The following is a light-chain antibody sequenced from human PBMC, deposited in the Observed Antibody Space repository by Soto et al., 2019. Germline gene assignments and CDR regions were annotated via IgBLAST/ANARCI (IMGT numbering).Light chain of an antibody. CDR3: QQHNGYSERM. V-gene: IGKV1-5*01. CDR1: QSISTW. CDR2: GAS. J-gene: IGKJ1*01. Sequence: DIQMTQSPSTLSASAGDRVTITCRASQSISTWLAWYQQKPGKAPKLLIYGASSLASGVPSRFSGSGSGTEFTLTISRLQPDDFATSYCQQHNGYSERMFGQGTKVDIK.